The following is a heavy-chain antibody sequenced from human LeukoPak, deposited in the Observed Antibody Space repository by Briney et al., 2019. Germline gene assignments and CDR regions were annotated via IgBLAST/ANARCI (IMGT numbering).Heavy chain of an antibody. V-gene: IGHV4-30-2*01. CDR1: GGSISSGGYS. D-gene: IGHD4-17*01. CDR2: IYHSGST. Sequence: KPSETLSLTCAVSGGSISSGGYSWSWLRQPPGKGLEWIGYIYHSGSTYYNPSLKSRVTISVDRSKNQFSLKLSSVTAADTAVYYCASSPNDYGDLNFDYWGQGTLVTVSS. CDR3: ASSPNDYGDLNFDY. J-gene: IGHJ4*02.